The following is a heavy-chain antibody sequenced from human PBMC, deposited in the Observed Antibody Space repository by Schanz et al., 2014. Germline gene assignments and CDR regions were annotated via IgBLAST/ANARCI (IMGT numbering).Heavy chain of an antibody. CDR3: ARLYCSTPGCYVSPNGFAKDY. V-gene: IGHV4-34*01. Sequence: QVQLQQWGAGLLKPSETLSLTCAVSGGSFSGYYWSWIRQPPDTGLEWIGEINQSGDTNYNPSLKLRVPIPFNPSNNQFPLKQRLVTAADTAVYYCARLYCSTPGCYVSPNGFAKDYWGQGTLVTVSS. D-gene: IGHD2-2*01. CDR1: GGSFSGYY. CDR2: INQSGDT. J-gene: IGHJ4*02.